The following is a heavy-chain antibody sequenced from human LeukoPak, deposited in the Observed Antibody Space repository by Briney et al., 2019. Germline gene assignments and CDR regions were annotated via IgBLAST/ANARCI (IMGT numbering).Heavy chain of an antibody. CDR2: ISAYNGNT. J-gene: IGHJ5*02. CDR3: ARVNLRFLEWDRNWFDP. V-gene: IGHV1-18*01. CDR1: GYTFTSYA. D-gene: IGHD3-3*01. Sequence: GASVKVSCKASGYTFTSYAMHWVRLAPGQGLEWMGWISAYNGNTNYAQKLQGRVTMTTGTSTSTAYMELRSLRSDDTAVYYCARVNLRFLEWDRNWFDPWGQGTLVTVSS.